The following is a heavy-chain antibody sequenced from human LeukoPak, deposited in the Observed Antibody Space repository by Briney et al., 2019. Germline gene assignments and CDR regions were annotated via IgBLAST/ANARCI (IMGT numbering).Heavy chain of an antibody. D-gene: IGHD2-15*01. CDR3: ARVTRYCSGGSCSENDY. CDR1: GFTFSSYS. Sequence: GGSLRLSCAAPGFTFSSYSMNWVRQAPGKGLEWVSSISSSSSYIYYADSVKGRFTISRDNAKNSLCLQMNSLRAEDTAVYYCARVTRYCSGGSCSENDYWGQGTLVTVSS. V-gene: IGHV3-21*01. J-gene: IGHJ4*02. CDR2: ISSSSSYI.